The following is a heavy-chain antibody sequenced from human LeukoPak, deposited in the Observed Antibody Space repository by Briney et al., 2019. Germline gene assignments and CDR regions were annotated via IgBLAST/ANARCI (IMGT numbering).Heavy chain of an antibody. J-gene: IGHJ4*02. V-gene: IGHV4-59*01. D-gene: IGHD6-19*01. Sequence: SETLSLTCAVSGGSISSYYWSWIRQPPGKGLEWIGYIYYSGSTNYNPSLKSRVTISVDTSKNQFSLRLNSVTAADTAVYYCASSRSYSSHDYWGQGTLVTVSS. CDR2: IYYSGST. CDR1: GGSISSYY. CDR3: ASSRSYSSHDY.